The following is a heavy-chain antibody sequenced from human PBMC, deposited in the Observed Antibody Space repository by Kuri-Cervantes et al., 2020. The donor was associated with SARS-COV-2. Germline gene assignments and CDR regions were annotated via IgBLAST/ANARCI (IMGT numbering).Heavy chain of an antibody. CDR1: GYTFTSYD. D-gene: IGHD5-18*01. J-gene: IGHJ4*02. V-gene: IGHV1-8*03. CDR2: MNPNSGNT. CDR3: ATAGTTAMALFDY. Sequence: ASVKVSCKASGYTFTSYDINWVRQATGQGLEWMGWMNPNSGNTGYAQKFQGRVTITRNTSISTAYMELSSLRSEDTAVYYCATAGTTAMALFDYWGQGTLVTVSS.